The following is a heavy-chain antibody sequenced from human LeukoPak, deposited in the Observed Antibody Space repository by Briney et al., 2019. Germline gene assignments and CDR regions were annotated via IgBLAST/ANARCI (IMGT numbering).Heavy chain of an antibody. CDR1: GFTFSSYG. CDR2: ISYDGSNK. Sequence: PGGSLRLSCAASGFTFSSYGMHWVRQAPGKGLEWVAVISYDGSNKYYADSVKGRFTISRDNSKNTLYLQMNSLRAEDTAVYYCAEDRGLDYWGQGTLVTVSS. J-gene: IGHJ4*02. V-gene: IGHV3-30*18. D-gene: IGHD3-10*01. CDR3: AEDRGLDY.